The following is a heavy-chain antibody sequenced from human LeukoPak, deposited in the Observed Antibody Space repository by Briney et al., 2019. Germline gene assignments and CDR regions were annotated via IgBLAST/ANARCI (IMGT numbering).Heavy chain of an antibody. J-gene: IGHJ5*02. CDR2: VYYSGDT. V-gene: IGHV4-39*01. CDR1: GGSITRGSFY. CDR3: ARVSCSGGACPFGSWFDP. D-gene: IGHD2-15*01. Sequence: SETLSLTCTVSGGSITRGSFYWGWLRQPPGKGLEWIASVYYSGDTYYNPSLESQVTISVSTSRNQFSLKLNSVTAADTAVYYCARVSCSGGACPFGSWFDPWGQGTLVTVSS.